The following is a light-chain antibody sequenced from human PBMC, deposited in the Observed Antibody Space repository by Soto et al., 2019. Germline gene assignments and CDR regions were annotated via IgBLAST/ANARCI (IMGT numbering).Light chain of an antibody. Sequence: QSALTQPASVSRSPGQSITISCPRTNSDITTYNYVSWYQHHPGKTPKLMIYDFSNRPSGVSHRFSGSKSGNTASLTISGLHAEDEADYYCSSYTVSHAVFGGGTQLTVL. J-gene: IGLJ2*01. V-gene: IGLV2-14*03. CDR3: SSYTVSHAV. CDR1: NSDITTYNY. CDR2: DFS.